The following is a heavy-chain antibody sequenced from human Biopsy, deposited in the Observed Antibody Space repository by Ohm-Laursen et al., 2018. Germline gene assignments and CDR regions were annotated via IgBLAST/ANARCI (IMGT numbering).Heavy chain of an antibody. CDR2: ISNNGKTYTK. CDR3: ARDVEGFYSYAMDV. J-gene: IGHJ6*02. D-gene: IGHD5-24*01. V-gene: IGHV3-72*01. Sequence: SLRLSCAASGFTFSASAVHWVRQASGKGLEWVGRISNNGKTYTKEYAASVKGRFTISRDDSKNSLYLQMNSLKTEDTAVYYCARDVEGFYSYAMDVWGQGTTVTVSS. CDR1: GFTFSASA.